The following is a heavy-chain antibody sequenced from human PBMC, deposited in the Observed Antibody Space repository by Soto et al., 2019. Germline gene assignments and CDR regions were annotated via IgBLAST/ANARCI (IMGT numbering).Heavy chain of an antibody. Sequence: GGSLRLSCAASGFTFSSYGMHWVRQAPGKGLEWVAVIWCDGSNKYYADSVKGRFTISRDNSKNTLYLQMNSLRAEDTAVYYCARDFCGVTTCAFDIWGQGTMVTVSS. V-gene: IGHV3-33*01. CDR2: IWCDGSNK. CDR3: ARDFCGVTTCAFDI. J-gene: IGHJ3*02. D-gene: IGHD4-17*01. CDR1: GFTFSSYG.